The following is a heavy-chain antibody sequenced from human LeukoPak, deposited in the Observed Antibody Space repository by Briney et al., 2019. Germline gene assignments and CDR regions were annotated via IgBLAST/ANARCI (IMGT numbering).Heavy chain of an antibody. Sequence: ASVKVSCKASGYTFTSYDINWVRQAPGQGLEWMGWINPNSGGTNYAQKFQGRVTMTRDTSISTAYMELSRLRSDDTAVYYCAINYNYVWGSYRRRAALYYFDYWGQGTLVTVSS. CDR1: GYTFTSYD. CDR2: INPNSGGT. D-gene: IGHD3-16*02. J-gene: IGHJ4*02. V-gene: IGHV1-2*02. CDR3: AINYNYVWGSYRRRAALYYFDY.